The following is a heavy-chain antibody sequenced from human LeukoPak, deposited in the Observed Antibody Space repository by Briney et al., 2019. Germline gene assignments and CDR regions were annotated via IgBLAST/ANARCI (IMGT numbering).Heavy chain of an antibody. J-gene: IGHJ3*02. Sequence: GGSLRLSCAASGFTFDDYAMHWVRQAPGKGLEWVSGISWNSGSIGYADSVKGRFTISGDNAKNSLYLQMNSLRAEDMALYYCAKSVGSAAAGTFDALDIWGQGTMVTVSS. CDR3: AKSVGSAAAGTFDALDI. V-gene: IGHV3-9*03. CDR2: ISWNSGSI. CDR1: GFTFDDYA. D-gene: IGHD6-13*01.